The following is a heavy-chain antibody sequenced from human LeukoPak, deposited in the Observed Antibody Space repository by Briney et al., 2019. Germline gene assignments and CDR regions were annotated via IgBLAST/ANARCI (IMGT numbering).Heavy chain of an antibody. CDR3: ARTTGSKNAFDI. CDR1: GFPFSSYA. CDR2: ISGRGGST. J-gene: IGHJ3*02. V-gene: IGHV3-23*01. D-gene: IGHD1-1*01. Sequence: QPGGSLRLSCAASGFPFSSYAMSWVRQAPGKGLEWVSAISGRGGSTFYADSVKGRFTISRDNSNNTLYLQMNSLRAEDTAVYHCARTTGSKNAFDIWGLGTIVTVSS.